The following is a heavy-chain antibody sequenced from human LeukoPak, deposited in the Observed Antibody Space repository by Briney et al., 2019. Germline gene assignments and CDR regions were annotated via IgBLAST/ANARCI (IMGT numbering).Heavy chain of an antibody. D-gene: IGHD3-10*01. V-gene: IGHV1-18*01. CDR1: GYTFTSYG. CDR3: AAVDYYGSGTPWASFDY. J-gene: IGHJ4*02. Sequence: VASVKVSCKASGYTFTSYGISWVRQAPGQGLEWMGWISAYNGNTNYAQKLQGRVTMTTDTSTSTAYMELRSLRSDDTAVYYCAAVDYYGSGTPWASFDYWGQGTLVTVSS. CDR2: ISAYNGNT.